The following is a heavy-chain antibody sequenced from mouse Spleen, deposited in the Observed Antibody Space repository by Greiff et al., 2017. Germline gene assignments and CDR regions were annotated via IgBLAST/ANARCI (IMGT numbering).Heavy chain of an antibody. J-gene: IGHJ3*01. V-gene: IGHV5-6*01. CDR1: GFTFSSYG. Sequence: EVQLVESGGDLVKPGGSLKLSCAASGFTFSSYGMSWVRQTPDKRLEWVATISSGGSYTYYPDSVKGRFTISRDNAKNTLYLQMSSLKSEDTAMYYCARHKESSWFAYWGQGTLVTVSA. CDR2: ISSGGSYT. CDR3: ARHKESSWFAY.